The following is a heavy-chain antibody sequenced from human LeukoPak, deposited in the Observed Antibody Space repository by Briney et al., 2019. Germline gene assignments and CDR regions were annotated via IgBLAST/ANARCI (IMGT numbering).Heavy chain of an antibody. CDR1: GFTFGSYA. Sequence: GGSLRLSCAASGFTFGSYAMSWVRQAPGKGLEWVSAISGSGGSTYYADSVKGRFTISRDNSKNTLYLQMNSLRAEDTAVYYCAKGPPYDSSGYYSDYWGQGTLVTVSS. CDR2: ISGSGGST. CDR3: AKGPPYDSSGYYSDY. J-gene: IGHJ4*02. V-gene: IGHV3-23*01. D-gene: IGHD3-22*01.